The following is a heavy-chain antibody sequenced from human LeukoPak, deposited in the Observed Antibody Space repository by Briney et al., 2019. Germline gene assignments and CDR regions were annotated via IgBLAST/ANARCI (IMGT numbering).Heavy chain of an antibody. CDR1: GFTFSSCA. Sequence: GGSLRLSCAASGFTFSSCAMHWVRQAPGKGLEWVAVIWYDGSNKYYADSVKGRFTISRDNSKNTLYLQMNSLRAEDTTVYYCARDYGDYWGQGTLVTVSS. CDR2: IWYDGSNK. J-gene: IGHJ4*02. V-gene: IGHV3-33*08. D-gene: IGHD3-10*01. CDR3: ARDYGDY.